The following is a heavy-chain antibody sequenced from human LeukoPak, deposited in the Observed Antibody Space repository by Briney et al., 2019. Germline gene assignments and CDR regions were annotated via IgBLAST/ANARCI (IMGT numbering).Heavy chain of an antibody. D-gene: IGHD1-26*01. J-gene: IGHJ4*02. CDR1: GYTFTGYY. V-gene: IGHV1-2*02. CDR3: ARGGSSGSYPRHTDY. CDR2: INPNSGGT. Sequence: ASVKVSCKASGYTFTGYYMHWVRQAPGQGLEWMGWINPNSGGTNYAQKFQGRVTMTRDTSISTAYMELSRLRSDDTAVYYCARGGSSGSYPRHTDYWGQGTLVTVSS.